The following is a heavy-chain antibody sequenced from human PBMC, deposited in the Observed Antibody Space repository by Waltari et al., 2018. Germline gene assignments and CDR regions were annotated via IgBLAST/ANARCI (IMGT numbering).Heavy chain of an antibody. CDR2: ISRTRSDI. D-gene: IGHD6-13*01. J-gene: IGHJ6*02. V-gene: IGHV3-21*01. CDR1: GFTFDDYA. CDR3: AGGYSSYYGMDV. Sequence: EVQLVESGGGLVQPGRSLRLSCAASGFTFDDYAMHWVRQAPGKGLGWVSSISRTRSDIYYADSVKGRFTISRDNAKSSLYLQLNSLRAEDTAVYYCAGGYSSYYGMDVWGQGTTVTVSS.